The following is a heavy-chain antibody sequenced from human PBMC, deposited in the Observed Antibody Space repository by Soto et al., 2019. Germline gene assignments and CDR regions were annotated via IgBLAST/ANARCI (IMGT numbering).Heavy chain of an antibody. CDR3: ARLNTGWYFDF. CDR2: IWYDGSNE. V-gene: IGHV3-33*01. CDR1: GFTFSNFG. Sequence: QVQLVESGGGVVQPGRSLRLSCAASGFTFSNFGMHWVRQAPGKGLEWVAVIWYDGSNEYYPDSVKGRFTISRDNSKNTLYLQMSSLVAEDTAVYYCARLNTGWYFDFWGRGTLVTVSS. J-gene: IGHJ2*01. D-gene: IGHD4-17*01.